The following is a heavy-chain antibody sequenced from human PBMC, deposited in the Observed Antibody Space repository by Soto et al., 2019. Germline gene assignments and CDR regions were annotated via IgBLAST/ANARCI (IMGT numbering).Heavy chain of an antibody. Sequence: SETLSLTCTVSGGSFSPNYWSWIRQPPGKGLEWVGYIYYSGSTYYNPSLKSRVTISVDTSKNQFSLKLSSVTAADTAVYYCARVGITIFGVVIHPLDVWGQGTTVTVSS. D-gene: IGHD3-3*01. CDR1: GGSFSPNY. CDR3: ARVGITIFGVVIHPLDV. V-gene: IGHV4-59*12. CDR2: IYYSGST. J-gene: IGHJ6*02.